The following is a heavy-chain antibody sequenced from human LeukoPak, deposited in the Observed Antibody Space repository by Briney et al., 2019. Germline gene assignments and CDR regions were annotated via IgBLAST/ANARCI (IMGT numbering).Heavy chain of an antibody. CDR3: ARGIAAAGYYYYGMDA. J-gene: IGHJ6*02. D-gene: IGHD6-13*01. V-gene: IGHV3-7*01. CDR2: IKQDGSEK. CDR1: GFTFSSYW. Sequence: GGSLRLSCAASGFTFSSYWMSWVRQAPGKGLEWVANIKQDGSEKNYVDSVKGRFTISRDNAKNSLYLQMNSLRAEDTAVYYCARGIAAAGYYYYGMDAWGQGTTVTVSS.